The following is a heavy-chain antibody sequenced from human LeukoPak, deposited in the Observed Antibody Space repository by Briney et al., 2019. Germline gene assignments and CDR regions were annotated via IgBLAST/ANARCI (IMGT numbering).Heavy chain of an antibody. CDR2: IKQDGSQK. CDR3: ARDPTVTNFHDAFDI. CDR1: GFTFSSYW. V-gene: IGHV3-7*05. D-gene: IGHD4-17*01. J-gene: IGHJ3*02. Sequence: PGGSLRLSCAASGFTFSSYWMSWVRQAPGKGLEWVATIKQDGSQKEYVDFVKGRFTISRDNAKNSLYLQMNSLRAEDTAVYYCARDPTVTNFHDAFDIWGQGTMVPVSS.